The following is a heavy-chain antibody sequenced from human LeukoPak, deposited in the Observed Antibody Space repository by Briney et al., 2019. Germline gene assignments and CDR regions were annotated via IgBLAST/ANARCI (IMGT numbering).Heavy chain of an antibody. Sequence: GGFLRLSCAASGFTFSKFPMGWVRQAPGRGLEWVSAISASGDVTFYADSLRGRFTISRDNSKSTLYLQMNGLGAEDTAIFYCAKCKYGSGSFASGMDVWGQGTTVTVSS. D-gene: IGHD3-10*01. CDR2: ISASGDVT. V-gene: IGHV3-23*01. CDR3: AKCKYGSGSFASGMDV. CDR1: GFTFSKFP. J-gene: IGHJ6*02.